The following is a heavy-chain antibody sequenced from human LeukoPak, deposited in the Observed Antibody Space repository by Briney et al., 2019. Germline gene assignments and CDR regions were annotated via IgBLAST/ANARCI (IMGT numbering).Heavy chain of an antibody. D-gene: IGHD3-9*01. CDR3: ATYYDILTGFFDY. V-gene: IGHV3-23*01. CDR2: ISGSGGST. CDR1: GFTFSSYS. Sequence: GGSLRLSCAASGFTFSSYSMNWVRQAPGKGLEWVSAISGSGGSTYYADSVKGRFTISRDNSKNTLYLQMNSLRAEDTAVYYCATYYDILTGFFDYWGQGTLVTVSS. J-gene: IGHJ4*02.